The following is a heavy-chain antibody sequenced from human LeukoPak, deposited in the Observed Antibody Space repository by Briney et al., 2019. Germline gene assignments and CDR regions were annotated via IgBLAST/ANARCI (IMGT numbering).Heavy chain of an antibody. CDR3: ARGSLKTPDDFWSGYYYYYYYYMDV. V-gene: IGHV4-39*07. J-gene: IGHJ6*03. CDR2: INHSGST. CDR1: GDSISSSSYY. Sequence: NPSETLSLTCTVSGDSISSSSYYWGWIRQPPGKGLEWIGEINHSGSTNYNPSLKSRVTISVDTSKNQFSLKLSSVTAADTAVYYCARGSLKTPDDFWSGYYYYYYYYMDVWGKGTTVTVSS. D-gene: IGHD3-3*01.